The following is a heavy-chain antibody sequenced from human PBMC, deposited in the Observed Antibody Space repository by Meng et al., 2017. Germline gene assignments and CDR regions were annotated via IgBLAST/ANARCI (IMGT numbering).Heavy chain of an antibody. CDR2: IYHSGST. V-gene: IGHV4-4*03. D-gene: IGHD7-27*01. J-gene: IGHJ4*02. CDR3: ARIGDWGSTRYFDY. Sequence: ESGPGLGKRPGTQPLTSAVSGGSISSSNWWSWVRQPPGKGLEWIGEIYHSGSTNYNPSLKSRVTISVDKSKNQFSLKLSSVTAADTAVYYCARIGDWGSTRYFDYWGQGTLVTVSS. CDR1: GGSISSSNW.